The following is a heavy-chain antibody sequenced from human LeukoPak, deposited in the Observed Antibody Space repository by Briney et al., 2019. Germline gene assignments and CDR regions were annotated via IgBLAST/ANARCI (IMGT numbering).Heavy chain of an antibody. Sequence: ASVKVSCKASGYTFTGYYMHWVRQAPGQGLEWMGWINPNSGGTNYAQKFQGRVTMTRDTSISTAYMELSRLRSDDTAVYYCATLGYCSGGSRYYWGQGTLVTVSS. CDR3: ATLGYCSGGSRYY. V-gene: IGHV1-2*02. D-gene: IGHD2-15*01. J-gene: IGHJ4*02. CDR2: INPNSGGT. CDR1: GYTFTGYY.